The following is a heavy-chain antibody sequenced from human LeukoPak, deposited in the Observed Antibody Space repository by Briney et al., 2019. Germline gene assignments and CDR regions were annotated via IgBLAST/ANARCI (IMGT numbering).Heavy chain of an antibody. V-gene: IGHV6-1*01. D-gene: IGHD2-21*01. J-gene: IGHJ6*03. CDR3: ARAYCGGDCYPYYYYYYMDV. CDR1: GDSVSSNSAA. Sequence: SQTLSLTCAISGDSVSSNSAAWNWIRQSPSRGFEWLGRTYYRSKWYNDYAVSVKSRITINPDTSKNQFSLQLNSVTPEDTAVYYCARAYCGGDCYPYYYYYYMDVWGKGTTVTVSS. CDR2: TYYRSKWYN.